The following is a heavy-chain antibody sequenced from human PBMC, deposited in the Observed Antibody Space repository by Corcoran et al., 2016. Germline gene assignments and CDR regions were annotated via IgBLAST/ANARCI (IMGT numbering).Heavy chain of an antibody. D-gene: IGHD1-26*01. CDR1: GGSFSGYY. J-gene: IGHJ5*02. V-gene: IGHV4-34*01. CDR2: INHSGST. Sequence: QVLLQQWGAGLLKPSETLSLTCAVYGGSFSGYYWSWIRQPPGKGLEWVGEINHSGSTNYNPSLKSRVTISVDTSKNKFSLKLSAVTAADTAVYYGAGGLIRRNSGSYKGPDNWFDPWGQGTLVTVSS. CDR3: AGGLIRRNSGSYKGPDNWFDP.